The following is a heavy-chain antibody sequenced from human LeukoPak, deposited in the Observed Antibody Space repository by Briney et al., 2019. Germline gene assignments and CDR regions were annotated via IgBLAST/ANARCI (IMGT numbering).Heavy chain of an antibody. J-gene: IGHJ4*02. CDR3: AKDLRYATDY. Sequence: GGSLRLSCAASGFTFSNYGMHWVRQAPGKGLEWVSFMRYDGSNEYYADSVKGRFTISRDNSKNTLYLQMNSLRGGDTALYYCAKDLRYATDYWGQGTLVTVSS. CDR2: MRYDGSNE. CDR1: GFTFSNYG. V-gene: IGHV3-30*02. D-gene: IGHD5-12*01.